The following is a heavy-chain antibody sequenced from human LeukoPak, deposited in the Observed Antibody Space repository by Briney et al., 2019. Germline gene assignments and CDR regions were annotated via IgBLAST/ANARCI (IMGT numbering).Heavy chain of an antibody. CDR1: GFTFSSYE. V-gene: IGHV3-48*03. Sequence: GGSLRLSCAASGFTFSSYEMNWVRQAPGKGLEWVSYISSSGSTIYYADSVKGRFTISRDNAKNSLYLHMNSLRAEDTAVYYCAKGLRQWLGGAGYYMDVWGKGTTVTVSS. CDR2: ISSSGSTI. D-gene: IGHD6-19*01. CDR3: AKGLRQWLGGAGYYMDV. J-gene: IGHJ6*03.